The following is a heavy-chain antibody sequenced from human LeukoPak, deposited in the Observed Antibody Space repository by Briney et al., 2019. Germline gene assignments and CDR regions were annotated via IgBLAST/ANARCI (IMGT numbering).Heavy chain of an antibody. CDR3: GRAMEG. CDR2: IKEDVSEK. J-gene: IGHJ4*02. D-gene: IGHD1-1*01. CDR1: GFTFSNCW. V-gene: IGHV3-7*03. Sequence: GGSLRLSCAASGFTFSNCWMTWVRQAPGKGLEWVANIKEDVSEKYYVDSAKGRFTISRDNAKNSLYLQMNSLRAEDTAVYYCGRAMEGWGQGTLVTVSS.